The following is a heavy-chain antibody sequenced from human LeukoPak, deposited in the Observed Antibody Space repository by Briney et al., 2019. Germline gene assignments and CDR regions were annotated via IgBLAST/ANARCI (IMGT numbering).Heavy chain of an antibody. Sequence: ASVKVSCKASGYTFTGYYIHWVRQAPGQGLEWMGWMNPNSGNTGYAQKFQGRVTMTRNTSISTAYMELSSLRSEDTAVYYCARGRPTEGLLWFGELLTRFDYWGQGTLVTVSS. D-gene: IGHD3-10*01. CDR3: ARGRPTEGLLWFGELLTRFDY. V-gene: IGHV1-8*02. J-gene: IGHJ4*02. CDR1: GYTFTGYY. CDR2: MNPNSGNT.